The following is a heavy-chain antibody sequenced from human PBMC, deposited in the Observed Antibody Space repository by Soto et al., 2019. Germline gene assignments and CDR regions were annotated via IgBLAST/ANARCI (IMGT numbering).Heavy chain of an antibody. J-gene: IGHJ4*02. CDR2: INDSGST. D-gene: IGHD2-2*01. V-gene: IGHV4-34*01. CDR3: ARRVTMQYYFDY. Sequence: QVQLQHWGAGRLKPSETLSRTCAVYGGSLSGYYWSWIRQPPGKGLEWIGEINDSGSTNYNTSFKSRVTISADTSKNQFSLKLTSVTAADTAVYYCARRVTMQYYFDYWGQGTLVPVFS. CDR1: GGSLSGYY.